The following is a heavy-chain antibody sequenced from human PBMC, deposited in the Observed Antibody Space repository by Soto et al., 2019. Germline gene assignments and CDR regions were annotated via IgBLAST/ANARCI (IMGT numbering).Heavy chain of an antibody. V-gene: IGHV1-69*13. CDR2: IIPIFGTA. J-gene: IGHJ4*02. D-gene: IGHD3-3*01. CDR1: GCTFSSYP. Sequence: SVNVSCKSSGCTFSSYPISWVRQAPGQGLEWMGGIIPIFGTANYAQKFQGRVTITADESTSTAYMELSSLRSEDTAVYYCAGHYYGFWSGYFPPIDYWGQGTLVTVSS. CDR3: AGHYYGFWSGYFPPIDY.